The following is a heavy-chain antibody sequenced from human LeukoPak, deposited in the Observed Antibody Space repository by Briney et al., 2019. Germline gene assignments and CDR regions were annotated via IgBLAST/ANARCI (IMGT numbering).Heavy chain of an antibody. CDR3: ARGGSIAVSSGVYYYYYMDV. CDR2: IIPIFGTA. CDR1: GGTFSSYA. V-gene: IGHV1-69*06. D-gene: IGHD6-19*01. J-gene: IGHJ6*03. Sequence: SVKVSCKASGGTFSSYAISWVRQAPGQGLEWMGGIIPIFGTANYAQKFQGRVTITADKSTSTAYMELSSLRSEDTAVYYCARGGSIAVSSGVYYYYYMDVWGKGTTVTVSS.